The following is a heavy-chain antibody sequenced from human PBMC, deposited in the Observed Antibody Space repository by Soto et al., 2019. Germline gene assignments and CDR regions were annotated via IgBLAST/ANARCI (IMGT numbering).Heavy chain of an antibody. V-gene: IGHV3-48*04. J-gene: IGHJ3*02. Sequence: GGSLRLSCAASGFTFSSYSMNWVRQAPGKGLEWVSYISSSSSTIYYADSVKGRFTISRDNAKNSLYLQMNSLRAEDTAVYYCASPARGGNHHDAFDIWGQGTMVTVSS. CDR2: ISSSSSTI. CDR1: GFTFSSYS. CDR3: ASPARGGNHHDAFDI. D-gene: IGHD2-15*01.